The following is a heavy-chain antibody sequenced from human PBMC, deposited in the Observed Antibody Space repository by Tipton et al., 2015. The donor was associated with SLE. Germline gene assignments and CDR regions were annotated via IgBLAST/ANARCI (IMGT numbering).Heavy chain of an antibody. CDR2: IHHSGTT. CDR3: ARLEVAHFNY. CDR1: GGSISSYY. V-gene: IGHV4-59*04. Sequence: TLSLTCTVSGGSISSYYWGWIRQSPGKGLEWIGIIHHSGTTYYNPSLKSRVTISLDTSRNQFSLNLRSVTAADTAVYYCARLEVAHFNYWDQGTLVTVSS. D-gene: IGHD6-19*01. J-gene: IGHJ4*02.